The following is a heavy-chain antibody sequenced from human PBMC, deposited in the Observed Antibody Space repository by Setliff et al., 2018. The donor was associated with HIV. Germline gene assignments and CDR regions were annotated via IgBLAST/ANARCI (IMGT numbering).Heavy chain of an antibody. V-gene: IGHV4-59*08. D-gene: IGHD3-22*01. Sequence: SETLSLTCTVSGDLINNHNWNWIRQSPEKGLEWLGNIHYSGTSNYNSSLKSRIVISLDTSKKQFSLHFYSVTAADTAVYYCARSRIRGYYDTSPAMAFDIWGQGTMVTGS. CDR3: ARSRIRGYYDTSPAMAFDI. J-gene: IGHJ3*02. CDR2: IHYSGTS. CDR1: GDLINNHN.